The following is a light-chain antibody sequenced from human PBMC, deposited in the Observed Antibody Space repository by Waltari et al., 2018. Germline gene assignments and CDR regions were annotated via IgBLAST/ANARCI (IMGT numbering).Light chain of an antibody. CDR1: QTISGSW. V-gene: IGKV3-20*01. J-gene: IGKJ4*01. Sequence: CRASQTISGSWLTWYQQKPGQDPRLLIYGASSRATAIPDRFSGSGSGTDFTLTISRLEPEDFAVYYCQQYDGSSVTFGGGTKVEIK. CDR3: QQYDGSSVT. CDR2: GAS.